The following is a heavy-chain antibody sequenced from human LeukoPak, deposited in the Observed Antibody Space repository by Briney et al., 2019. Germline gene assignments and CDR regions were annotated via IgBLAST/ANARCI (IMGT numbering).Heavy chain of an antibody. V-gene: IGHV4-61*02. CDR1: GGSISSGSYY. J-gene: IGHJ6*02. CDR3: ARVLWPHYGMDV. D-gene: IGHD2-21*01. CDR2: IYTSGST. Sequence: SQTLSLTCTVSGGSISSGSYYWSWIRQPAGKGLEWIGRIYTSGSTNYNPSLKSRVTISVDTSKNQFSLKLSSVTAADTAVYYCARVLWPHYGMDVWGQGTTVTVSS.